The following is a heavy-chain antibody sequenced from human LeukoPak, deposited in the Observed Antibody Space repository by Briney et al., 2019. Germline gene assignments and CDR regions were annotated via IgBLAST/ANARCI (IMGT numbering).Heavy chain of an antibody. J-gene: IGHJ4*02. D-gene: IGHD3-10*01. CDR2: IYYSRST. V-gene: IGHV4-59*08. CDR1: GGSISSYY. CDR3: GRYYYGSGSHSDY. Sequence: SETLSLTCTVSGGSISSYYWSWFRQPPRKELQGFGYIYYSRSTNYNPSLNSRVTISVDTSKNQYSLKLSSVTAADTAVYYCGRYYYGSGSHSDYWSQGTPATASS.